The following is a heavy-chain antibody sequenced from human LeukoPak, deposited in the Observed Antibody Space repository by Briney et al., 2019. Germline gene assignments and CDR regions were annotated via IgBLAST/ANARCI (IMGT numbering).Heavy chain of an antibody. D-gene: IGHD6-19*01. CDR3: AISGIAVAGTSDY. V-gene: IGHV4-59*12. Sequence: PSETLSLTCTVSGGSISSYYWSWIRQPPGKGLEWIGYIYYSGSTNYNPSLKSRVTISVDTSKNQFSLKLSSVTAADTAVYYCAISGIAVAGTSDYWGQGTLVTVSS. CDR1: GGSISSYY. J-gene: IGHJ4*02. CDR2: IYYSGST.